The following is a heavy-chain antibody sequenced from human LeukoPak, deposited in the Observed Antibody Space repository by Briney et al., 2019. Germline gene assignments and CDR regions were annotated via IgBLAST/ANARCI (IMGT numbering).Heavy chain of an antibody. CDR2: IYYSGST. Sequence: SETLSLTCTVSGGSISSYYWSWIRQPPGKGLEWIGNIYYSGSTYYNPSLKSRVTISVDTSKNQFSLKLSSVTAADTAVYYCALLEYSSSSIGYWGQGTLVTVSS. D-gene: IGHD6-6*01. V-gene: IGHV4-59*04. CDR3: ALLEYSSSSIGY. J-gene: IGHJ4*02. CDR1: GGSISSYY.